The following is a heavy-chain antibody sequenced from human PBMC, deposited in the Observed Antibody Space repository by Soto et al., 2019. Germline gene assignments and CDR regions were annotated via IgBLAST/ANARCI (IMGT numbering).Heavy chain of an antibody. CDR1: GFTSSSYA. J-gene: IGHJ4*02. CDR3: AKWATVTTSGY. Sequence: HPGGSLRLSCAASGFTSSSYAMSWVRQAPGKGLEWVSGISGSGASTYYADSVKGRFTISRDNSKKTVYLQMNSLRAEDTAVYYCAKWATVTTSGYWGQGTLVTV. V-gene: IGHV3-23*01. CDR2: ISGSGAST. D-gene: IGHD4-17*01.